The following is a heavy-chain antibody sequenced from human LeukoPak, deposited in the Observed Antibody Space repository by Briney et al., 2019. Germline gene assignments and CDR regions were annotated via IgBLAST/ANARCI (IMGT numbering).Heavy chain of an antibody. CDR1: GFTFSDYY. CDR3: ARAYSSSSPLLY. D-gene: IGHD6-13*01. Sequence: GGSLRLSCAASGFTFSDYYMSWIRLAPGKGLEWVSYISSSGSTIYYADSVKGRFTISGDNAKNSLYLQMNSLRAEDTAVYYCARAYSSSSPLLYWGQGTLVTVSS. V-gene: IGHV3-11*01. J-gene: IGHJ4*02. CDR2: ISSSGSTI.